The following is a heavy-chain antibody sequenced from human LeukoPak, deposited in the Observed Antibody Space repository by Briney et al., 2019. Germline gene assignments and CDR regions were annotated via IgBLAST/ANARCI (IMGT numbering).Heavy chain of an antibody. CDR1: GFTFDDYA. V-gene: IGHV3-9*01. J-gene: IGHJ4*02. CDR2: ISWNSGSI. CDR3: AAGAYGSGSYRDY. D-gene: IGHD3-10*01. Sequence: GRSLRLSCAASGFTFDDYAMHWVRQAPGKGLEWVSGISWNSGSIGYADSVKGRFTISRDNAKNSLYQQMNSLRAEDTALYYCAAGAYGSGSYRDYWGQGTLVTVSS.